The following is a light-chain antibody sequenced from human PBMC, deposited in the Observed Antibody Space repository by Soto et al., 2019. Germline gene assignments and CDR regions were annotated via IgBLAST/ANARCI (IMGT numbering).Light chain of an antibody. Sequence: EIVMTQSPLSLSVTPGQPASISCKSSQTLLHRDGKTYLYWYLQRTGQPPQLLIHEASNRFSGVPDRFSGSGPGTDFTLKISRVEAEDVGVYYCMQTIQPAFTFGQGTKLEIQ. CDR1: QTLLHRDGKTY. J-gene: IGKJ2*01. CDR2: EAS. V-gene: IGKV2D-29*01. CDR3: MQTIQPAFT.